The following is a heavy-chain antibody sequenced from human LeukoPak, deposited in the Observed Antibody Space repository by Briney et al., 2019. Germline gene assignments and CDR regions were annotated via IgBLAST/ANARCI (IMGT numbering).Heavy chain of an antibody. CDR3: ARGSGPDYYYGMDV. D-gene: IGHD6-19*01. Sequence: SETLSLTCAVYGGSFSGYYWSWIRQPPGKGLEWIGEINHSGSTNYNPSLKNRVTISVDTSKNQFSLKLSSVTAADTAVYYCARGSGPDYYYGMDVWGQGTTVTVSS. J-gene: IGHJ6*02. CDR2: INHSGST. CDR1: GGSFSGYY. V-gene: IGHV4-34*01.